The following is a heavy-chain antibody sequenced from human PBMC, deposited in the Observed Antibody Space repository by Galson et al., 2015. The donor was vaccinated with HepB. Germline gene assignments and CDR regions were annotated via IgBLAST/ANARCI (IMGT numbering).Heavy chain of an antibody. CDR1: GFTFSSYS. CDR3: ARGGGDFDF. D-gene: IGHD3-16*01. Sequence: SLRLSCAASGFTFSSYSINWVRQAPGKGLEWVSSISSSSSYIYYAYSVKGRFTISRDDAKSSLYLQMNSLRAEDTAVYYCARGGGDFDFWGQGTLVTVSS. CDR2: ISSSSSYI. V-gene: IGHV3-21*01. J-gene: IGHJ4*02.